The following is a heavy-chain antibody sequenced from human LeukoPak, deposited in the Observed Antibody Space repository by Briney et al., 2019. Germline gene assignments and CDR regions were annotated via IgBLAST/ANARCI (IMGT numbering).Heavy chain of an antibody. CDR1: GYTFTGYY. J-gene: IGHJ4*02. CDR3: ARETHPYDYVWGSYRNFDY. D-gene: IGHD3-16*02. CDR2: INPNSGGT. V-gene: IGHV1-2*02. Sequence: ASVKVSCKASGYTFTGYYMHWVRQAPGQGLEWMGWINPNSGGTNYAQKFQGRVTMTRDTSISTAYMELSRLRSDDTAVYYCARETHPYDYVWGSYRNFDYWGQGTLVTVSS.